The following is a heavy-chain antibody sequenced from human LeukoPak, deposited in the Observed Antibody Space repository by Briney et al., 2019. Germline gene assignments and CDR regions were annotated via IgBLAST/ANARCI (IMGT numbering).Heavy chain of an antibody. CDR1: GFTFSSYA. D-gene: IGHD2-21*02. CDR2: IHQSGSS. V-gene: IGHV4-34*01. Sequence: LRLSCAASGFTFSSYAMHWVRQAPGKGLEWIGEIHQSGSSNYNPSLKSRVTISVDRSKSQFSLNLNSMTAADTAVYYCTRNGGYCLDYWGQGILVTVSS. J-gene: IGHJ4*02. CDR3: TRNGGYCLDY.